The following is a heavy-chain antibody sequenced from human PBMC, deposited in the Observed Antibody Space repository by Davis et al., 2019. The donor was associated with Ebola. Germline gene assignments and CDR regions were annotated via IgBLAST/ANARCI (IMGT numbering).Heavy chain of an antibody. V-gene: IGHV3-7*01. CDR1: GFTFRDAW. Sequence: GESLKISCAASGFTFRDAWMSWVRQAPGKGLEWVANIKPDGSEKSYVDSVKGRLAISRDNAKNSLFLEMNSLRAEDTAVYYCARGDFYYGVDVWGQGTTVTVSS. CDR3: ARGDFYYGVDV. J-gene: IGHJ6*02. CDR2: IKPDGSEK.